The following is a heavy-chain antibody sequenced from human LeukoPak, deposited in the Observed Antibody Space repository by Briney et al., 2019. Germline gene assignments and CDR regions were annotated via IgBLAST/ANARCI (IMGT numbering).Heavy chain of an antibody. CDR3: ARDLRVRGYSGYDSPFGMDV. D-gene: IGHD5-12*01. Sequence: SETLSLTCTVSGGSFSSYYWSWIRRPAGKGLEWIGRIYTSGSTNYNPSLKSRVTMSVDTSKNQFSLKLSSVTAADTAVYYCARDLRVRGYSGYDSPFGMDVWGQGTTVTVSS. CDR2: IYTSGST. V-gene: IGHV4-4*07. CDR1: GGSFSSYY. J-gene: IGHJ6*02.